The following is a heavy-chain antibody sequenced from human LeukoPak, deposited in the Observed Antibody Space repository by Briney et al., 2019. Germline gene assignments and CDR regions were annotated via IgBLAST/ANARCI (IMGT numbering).Heavy chain of an antibody. Sequence: GGSLRLSCAASGFTFSSFWMSWVRQAPGKGLEWVANIKQDGSERYYVDSVKGRFTISRDNAKNSLYLQMNSLRAEDTAVYYCARDLTSASAFDYWGQGTLVTVSS. D-gene: IGHD3-10*01. J-gene: IGHJ4*02. CDR2: IKQDGSER. CDR1: GFTFSSFW. CDR3: ARDLTSASAFDY. V-gene: IGHV3-7*01.